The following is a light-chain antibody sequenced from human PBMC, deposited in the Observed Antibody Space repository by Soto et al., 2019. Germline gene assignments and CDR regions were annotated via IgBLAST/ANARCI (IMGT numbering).Light chain of an antibody. V-gene: IGKV3-20*01. Sequence: LTQSLGTLSLSRMEVVTRSVMVSQSVTSNYLAWFQQKPGQAPRLLIYSASSRATGIPDRFSGSGSGTDFTLTISRLEPQDLAVYYCQQYGGAPLTFGGGTKVDIK. J-gene: IGKJ4*01. CDR2: SAS. CDR3: QQYGGAPLT. CDR1: QSVTSNY.